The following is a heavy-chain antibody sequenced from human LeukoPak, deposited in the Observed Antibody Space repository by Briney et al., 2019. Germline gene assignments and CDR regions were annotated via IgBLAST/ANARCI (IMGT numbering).Heavy chain of an antibody. CDR1: GYNFTSYW. V-gene: IGHV5-10-1*01. CDR3: ARLSGKGIDY. J-gene: IGHJ4*02. CDR2: IDPDDSYT. D-gene: IGHD3-3*01. Sequence: GGSPEISCQGSGYNFTSYWISRGRQVPGKDVEWMGRIDPDDSYTNYSPSFQGHVTISADNSSSTAYLQWSSLKASDTAMYYRARLSGKGIDYWGQGTLVTVSS.